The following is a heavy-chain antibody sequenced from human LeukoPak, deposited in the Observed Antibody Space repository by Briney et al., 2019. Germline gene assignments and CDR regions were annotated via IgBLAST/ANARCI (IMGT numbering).Heavy chain of an antibody. V-gene: IGHV3-21*05. J-gene: IGHJ4*02. Sequence: PGGSLRLSCAASGFTFSSYSMNWVRQAPGKGLEWISYIGISSGDTKYADSVKGRFTISRDNSKNTLYLQMNSLRAEDTAVYYCARGDYGGNSRIFDYWGQGTLVTVSS. CDR2: IGISSGDT. CDR3: ARGDYGGNSRIFDY. CDR1: GFTFSSYS. D-gene: IGHD4-23*01.